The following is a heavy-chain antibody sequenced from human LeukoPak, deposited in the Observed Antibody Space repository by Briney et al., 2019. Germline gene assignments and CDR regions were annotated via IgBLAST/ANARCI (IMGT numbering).Heavy chain of an antibody. CDR1: GFNSGDYA. CDR2: SRSAVYGGTI. D-gene: IGHD5-18*01. Sequence: GGSLRLSCTASGFNSGDYAMNWFRQAPGKGLEWVGYSRSAVYGGTIEYAASVKGRFTISRDESKTIAYLQMNSLKIEDTAVYYCSRDHSYGYGPFDLWGQGTLVTVSP. V-gene: IGHV3-49*03. J-gene: IGHJ4*02. CDR3: SRDHSYGYGPFDL.